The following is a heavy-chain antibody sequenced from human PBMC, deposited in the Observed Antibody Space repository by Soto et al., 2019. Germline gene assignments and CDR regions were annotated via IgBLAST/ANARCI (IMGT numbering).Heavy chain of an antibody. CDR2: IYYSGST. CDR1: GGSISSRSYS. D-gene: IGHD3-22*01. J-gene: IGHJ4*02. V-gene: IGHV4-39*01. CDR3: ARPYDSSGSMDY. Sequence: SETLTVTCTFSGGSISSRSYSWGWIRQPPGKGLEWIGGIYYSGSTYYNPSLKSRVSISVDTSKNQLSLKLSSVTAADTAVHYCARPYDSSGSMDYWGQGTMVTVSS.